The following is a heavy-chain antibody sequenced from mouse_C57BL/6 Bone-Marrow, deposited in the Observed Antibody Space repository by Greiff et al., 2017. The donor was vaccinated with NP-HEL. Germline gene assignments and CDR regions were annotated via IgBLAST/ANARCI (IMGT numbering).Heavy chain of an antibody. D-gene: IGHD3-2*02. Sequence: QVQLQQPGAELVKPGASVKMSCKASGYTFTSYWITWVKQRPGQGLEWIGDIYPGSGSTNYNEKFKSKATLTVDTPSSTAYMQLSRLTSEDSAVYYCGRRGQLRLRFAYWGQGTLVTVSA. J-gene: IGHJ3*01. CDR1: GYTFTSYW. CDR3: GRRGQLRLRFAY. CDR2: IYPGSGST. V-gene: IGHV1-55*01.